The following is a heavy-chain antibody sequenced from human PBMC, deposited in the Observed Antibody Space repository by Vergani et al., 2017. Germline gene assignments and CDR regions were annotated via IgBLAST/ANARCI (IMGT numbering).Heavy chain of an antibody. CDR3: ARDGTXYYGSGIFYLFDF. D-gene: IGHD3-10*01. V-gene: IGHV1-18*04. J-gene: IGHJ4*02. CDR1: GYTFFNYG. Sequence: QVQLVQSGPEVKRPGASLKVSCKTSGYTFFNYGVNWIRRAPGQGFEWLGWIRADTGDTKYSERLQDRVTLTTDSSTNTAYMELRSLKSDDTAVYYCARDGTXYYGSGIFYLFDFWGQGTLVTVSS. CDR2: IRADTGDT.